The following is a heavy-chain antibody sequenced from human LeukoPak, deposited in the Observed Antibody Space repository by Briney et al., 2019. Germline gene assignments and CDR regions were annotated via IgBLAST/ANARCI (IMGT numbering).Heavy chain of an antibody. CDR3: ARETSYCSGGSCYYGMDV. V-gene: IGHV3-21*01. CDR1: GLTFSSYN. Sequence: GGSLRLSCAASGLTFSSYNMNWVRQAPGKGLEWVSSITSGGSYIYYPDSVKGRFTISRDNAKNSLYLQMNSLRAEDTAVYYCARETSYCSGGSCYYGMDVWGQGTTVTVSS. D-gene: IGHD2-15*01. CDR2: ITSGGSYI. J-gene: IGHJ6*02.